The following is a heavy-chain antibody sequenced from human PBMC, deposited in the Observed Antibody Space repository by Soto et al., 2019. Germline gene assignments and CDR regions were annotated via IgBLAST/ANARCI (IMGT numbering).Heavy chain of an antibody. Sequence: QVQLVESGGGVVQPGKSLRLSCAASGFTFSSYGFHWVRQAPGKGLEWVAVIWYDGSKEYYADSVKGRFTISRDNSKNTLYLHINGLRAADTAVYYCARSWVPYSGSYNFGYWGQGTLVTVSS. CDR1: GFTFSSYG. CDR2: IWYDGSKE. CDR3: ARSWVPYSGSYNFGY. D-gene: IGHD1-26*01. V-gene: IGHV3-33*01. J-gene: IGHJ4*02.